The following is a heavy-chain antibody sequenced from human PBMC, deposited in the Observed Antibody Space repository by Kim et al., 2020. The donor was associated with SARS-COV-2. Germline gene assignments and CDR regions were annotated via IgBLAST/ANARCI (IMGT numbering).Heavy chain of an antibody. CDR1: GGSFSGYY. CDR2: INHSGST. V-gene: IGHV4-34*01. J-gene: IGHJ5*02. CDR3: ARSDIVVVPAAATTNWFDP. Sequence: SETLSLTCAVYGGSFSGYYWSWIRQPPGKGLEWIGEINHSGSTNYNPSLKSRVTISVDTSKNQFSLKLSSVTAADTAVYYCARSDIVVVPAAATTNWFDPWGQGTLVTVSS. D-gene: IGHD2-2*01.